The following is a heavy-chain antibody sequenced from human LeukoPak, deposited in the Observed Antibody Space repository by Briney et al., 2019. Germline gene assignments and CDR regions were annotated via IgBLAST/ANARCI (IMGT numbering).Heavy chain of an antibody. J-gene: IGHJ4*02. V-gene: IGHV1-46*01. CDR1: GYTFTSYY. CDR3: ARDSGGMATVAYYFDY. CDR2: INPSGGST. D-gene: IGHD5-24*01. Sequence: ASVKVSCKASGYTFTSYYMYWVRQAPGQGLEWMGIINPSGGSTSYAQKFQGRVTMTRDTSTSTVYMELSSLRSEDTAVYYCARDSGGMATVAYYFDYWGQGTLVTVPS.